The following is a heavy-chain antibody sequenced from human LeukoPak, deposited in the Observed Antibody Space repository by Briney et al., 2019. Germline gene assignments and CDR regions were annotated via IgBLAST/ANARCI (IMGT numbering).Heavy chain of an antibody. CDR1: GGSISSSSYY. Sequence: SETLSLTCTVSGGSISSSSYYWGWIRQPPGKGLEWIGSIYYSGSTYYNPSLKSRVTISVDTSKNQFSLKLSSVTAADTAVYYCAREMLEMATLRSGFDYWGQGTLVTVSS. CDR3: AREMLEMATLRSGFDY. CDR2: IYYSGST. J-gene: IGHJ4*02. D-gene: IGHD5-24*01. V-gene: IGHV4-39*07.